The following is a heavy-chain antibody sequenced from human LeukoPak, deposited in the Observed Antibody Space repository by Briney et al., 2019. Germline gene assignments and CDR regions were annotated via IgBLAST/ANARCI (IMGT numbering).Heavy chain of an antibody. Sequence: SETLSLTCTVSGGSINSYYWSWIRQPPGRGLEWIGYIYYSGSTNYNPSLKSRVTMSVDTSKNQFSLKLTSVTAADTAMYYCARHQGDYGGKTEYWGQGTLVTVSS. CDR1: GGSINSYY. V-gene: IGHV4-59*08. CDR2: IYYSGST. CDR3: ARHQGDYGGKTEY. D-gene: IGHD4-23*01. J-gene: IGHJ4*02.